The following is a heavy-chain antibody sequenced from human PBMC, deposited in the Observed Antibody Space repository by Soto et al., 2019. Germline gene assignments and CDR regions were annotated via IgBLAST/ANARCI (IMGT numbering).Heavy chain of an antibody. V-gene: IGHV1-69*02. CDR3: AAGTFGGVIVDY. J-gene: IGHJ4*02. Sequence: GASVKVSCKASGGTFSSYTISWVRQAPGQGLEWMGRIIPILGIANYAQKFQGRVTITADKSTSTAYMELSSLRSEDTAVYYCAAGTFGGVIVDYWGQGTLVTVSS. D-gene: IGHD3-16*02. CDR1: GGTFSSYT. CDR2: IIPILGIA.